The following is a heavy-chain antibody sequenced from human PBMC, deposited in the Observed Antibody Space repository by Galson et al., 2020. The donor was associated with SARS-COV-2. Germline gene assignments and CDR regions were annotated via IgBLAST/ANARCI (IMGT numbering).Heavy chain of an antibody. CDR3: ARTPLGYCSTTSCHYPFDP. J-gene: IGHJ5*02. D-gene: IGHD2-2*01. Sequence: SSISHRSSYIYYTDSVKGRFTISRDNAKNSLFLQVNSLTVEDTAVYYCARTPLGYCSTTSCHYPFDPWGQGTLVTVSS. V-gene: IGHV3-21*01. CDR2: ISHRSSYI.